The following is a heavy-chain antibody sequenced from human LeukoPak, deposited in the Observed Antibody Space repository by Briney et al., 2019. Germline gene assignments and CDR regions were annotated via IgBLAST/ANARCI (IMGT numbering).Heavy chain of an antibody. CDR3: ATDPHFGYCTATSCANY. J-gene: IGHJ4*02. Sequence: PGGSLRLSCAASGFTLISSWMTWVRQAPGKGLEWVGRIRSTPDGGATDYAAPVKGRFTISRDDSKNTLYLQMSSLRTEDTAVYYCATDPHFGYCTATSCANYWGQGTLVTVSS. CDR1: GFTLISSW. D-gene: IGHD2-2*03. V-gene: IGHV3-15*01. CDR2: IRSTPDGGAT.